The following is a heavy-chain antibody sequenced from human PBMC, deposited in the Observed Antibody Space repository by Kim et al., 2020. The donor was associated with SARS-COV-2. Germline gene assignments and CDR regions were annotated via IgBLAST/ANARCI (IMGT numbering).Heavy chain of an antibody. CDR1: GFTFSSYG. CDR2: ISYDGSNK. V-gene: IGHV3-30*18. CDR3: AKGGVSY. Sequence: GGSLRLSCAASGFTFSSYGMHWVRQAPGKGLEWVAVISYDGSNKYYADSVKGRFTISRDNSKNTLYLQMNSLRAEDTAVYYCAKGGVSYWGQGTLVTVSS. J-gene: IGHJ4*02. D-gene: IGHD3-16*01.